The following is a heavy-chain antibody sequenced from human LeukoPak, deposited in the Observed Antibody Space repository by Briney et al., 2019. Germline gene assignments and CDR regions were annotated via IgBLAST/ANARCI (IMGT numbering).Heavy chain of an antibody. Sequence: SGTLSLTCAVYGGSFSGYYWSWMRQPPGKGLEWIGEINHSGSTNYNPSLKSRVTISVDTSKNQFSLKLSSVTAADTAVYYCARGGGRRRNWFDPWGQGTLVTVSS. CDR1: GGSFSGYY. J-gene: IGHJ5*02. V-gene: IGHV4-34*01. CDR2: INHSGST. D-gene: IGHD1-26*01. CDR3: ARGGGRRRNWFDP.